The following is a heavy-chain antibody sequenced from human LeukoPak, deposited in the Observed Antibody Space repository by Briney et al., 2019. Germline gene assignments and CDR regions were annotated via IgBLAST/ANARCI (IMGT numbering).Heavy chain of an antibody. CDR3: ARDPSSWYYYYMDV. D-gene: IGHD6-13*01. Sequence: PGGSLRLSCEVSGFTFRNYGMNWVRQAPGKGLEWVAVISYDGINKYYVDSVKGRFTISRDNAKNSLYLQMNSLRAEDTAVYYCARDPSSWYYYYMDVWGKGTTVTVSS. CDR1: GFTFRNYG. CDR2: ISYDGINK. V-gene: IGHV3-30*03. J-gene: IGHJ6*03.